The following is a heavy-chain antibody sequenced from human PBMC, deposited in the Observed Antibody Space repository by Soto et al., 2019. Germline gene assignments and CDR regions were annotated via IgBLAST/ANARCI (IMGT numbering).Heavy chain of an antibody. CDR2: MFYSGSA. CDR3: ARLGYCSINSCPRGYFDS. CDR1: GDSISDNNYY. Sequence: SETLSLTCTVFGDSISDNNYYWAWIRQPPGKGLEWIGSMFYSGSAYSTPSLRSRVTISADTSNNQFSLKLTSVTAADTAVYYCARLGYCSINSCPRGYFDSWGQGTLVTVSS. V-gene: IGHV4-39*01. J-gene: IGHJ4*02. D-gene: IGHD2-2*01.